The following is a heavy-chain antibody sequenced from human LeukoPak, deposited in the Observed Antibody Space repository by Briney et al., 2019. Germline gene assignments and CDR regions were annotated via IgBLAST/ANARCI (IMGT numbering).Heavy chain of an antibody. CDR3: TRDNSCSSSSCGNSYMDV. Sequence: ASVKVSCKASGYTFTGYYVHWVRQAPGQGLEWRGWINPNSGGTNYAQKSQGRVTMTRDTSISTAYMELNSLKSDDTAVYYCTRDNSCSSSSCGNSYMDVWGKGTTVTVAS. V-gene: IGHV1-2*02. D-gene: IGHD2-2*01. J-gene: IGHJ6*03. CDR1: GYTFTGYY. CDR2: INPNSGGT.